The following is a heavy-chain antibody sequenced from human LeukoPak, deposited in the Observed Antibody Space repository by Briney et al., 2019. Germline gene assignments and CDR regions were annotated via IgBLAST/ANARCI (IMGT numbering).Heavy chain of an antibody. Sequence: SETLSLTCAVFDGSFSDYYWSWVRQPPGKGLEWIGEINYSGRTNYYPSLTSRAILSIDTSKNQFSLKLSSVTVADTAVYYCARGVRGSTSWNSYYNYFYLDVWGKGTTVTVSS. J-gene: IGHJ6*03. D-gene: IGHD1-7*01. CDR3: ARGVRGSTSWNSYYNYFYLDV. CDR1: DGSFSDYY. CDR2: INYSGRT. V-gene: IGHV4-34*01.